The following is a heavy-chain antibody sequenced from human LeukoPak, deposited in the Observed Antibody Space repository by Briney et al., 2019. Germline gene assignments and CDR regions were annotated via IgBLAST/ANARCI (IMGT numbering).Heavy chain of an antibody. V-gene: IGHV3-53*01. CDR1: GFTVSSNY. D-gene: IGHD2-8*01. CDR2: IYSGGST. CDR3: ARARGYCTNGVCRPPKYGMDV. Sequence: GGSLRLSCAASGFTVSSNYMSWVRQAPGKGLEWVSVIYSGGSTYCADSVKGRFTISRDNSKNTLYLQMNSLRAEDTAVYYCARARGYCTNGVCRPPKYGMDVWGQGTTVTVSS. J-gene: IGHJ6*02.